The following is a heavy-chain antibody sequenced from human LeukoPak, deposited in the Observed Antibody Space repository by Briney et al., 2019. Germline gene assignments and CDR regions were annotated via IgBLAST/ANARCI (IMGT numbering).Heavy chain of an antibody. Sequence: GGSLRLSCAASGFTFSSYAMHWVRQAPGKGLEYVSAISSNGGSTYYANSVKGRFTISRDNSKNTLYLQMGSLRAEDMAVYYCARPWAGGITSVWGAFDIWGQGTMVTVSS. CDR2: ISSNGGST. CDR1: GFTFSSYA. D-gene: IGHD3-16*01. CDR3: ARPWAGGITSVWGAFDI. V-gene: IGHV3-64*01. J-gene: IGHJ3*02.